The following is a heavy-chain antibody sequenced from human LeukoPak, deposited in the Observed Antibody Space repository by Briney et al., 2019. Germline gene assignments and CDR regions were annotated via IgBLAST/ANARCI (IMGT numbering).Heavy chain of an antibody. J-gene: IGHJ4*02. CDR1: GSTFTSYG. D-gene: IGHD1-26*01. CDR3: ARASGCYDF. Sequence: PGRSLRLSCVASGSTFTSYGLHWVRQAPGKGLEWVAVIWPDGSNKYYADSVKGRFTISRDDSKSTVYLQMNNLRVDDTALYYCARASGCYDFWGQGTLVTVSS. V-gene: IGHV3-33*01. CDR2: IWPDGSNK.